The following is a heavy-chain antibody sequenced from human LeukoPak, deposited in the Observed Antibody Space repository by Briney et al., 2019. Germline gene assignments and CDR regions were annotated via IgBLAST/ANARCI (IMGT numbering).Heavy chain of an antibody. D-gene: IGHD2-2*01. CDR1: GFTFSSYG. CDR2: ISYDGSNK. V-gene: IGHV3-30*03. Sequence: GGSLRLSCAASGFTFSSYGMHWVRQAPGKGLEWVAVISYDGSNKYYADSVKGRFTISRDNSKNTLYLQMNSLRAEDTAVYYCARVSSTSSESDYWGQGTLVTVSS. CDR3: ARVSSTSSESDY. J-gene: IGHJ4*02.